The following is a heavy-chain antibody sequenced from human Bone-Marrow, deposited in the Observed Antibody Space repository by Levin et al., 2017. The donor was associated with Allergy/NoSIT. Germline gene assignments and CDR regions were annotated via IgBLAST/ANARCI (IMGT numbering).Heavy chain of an antibody. J-gene: IGHJ3*02. CDR1: GFTFGDYA. D-gene: IGHD5-12*01. CDR2: LLLPSSFFPP. CDR3: AIGKWLRLGTFDI. Sequence: SLLLSCTPSGFTFGDYALSWFRQPPGPFLSFLFFLLLPSSFFPPSSSSSVKGRFTFSRDDSKNIAYLQMNSLKTEDTAVYYCAIGKWLRLGTFDIWGQGTMVTVSS. V-gene: IGHV3-49*03.